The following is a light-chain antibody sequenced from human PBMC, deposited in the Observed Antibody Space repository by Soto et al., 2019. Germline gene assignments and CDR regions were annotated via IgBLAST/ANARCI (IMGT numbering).Light chain of an antibody. V-gene: IGKV4-1*01. CDR2: WAS. Sequence: DIVMTQSPDSLAVSLGERATINCKSSQSLLYNSDKKNYLAWFQQKSGQPPKLLIYWASTREFGVPERFSGSGSGTDFTLTIGSLQSEDAAVYYCQQYYSSSYTFGQGTKLEI. J-gene: IGKJ2*01. CDR3: QQYYSSSYT. CDR1: QSLLYNSDKKNY.